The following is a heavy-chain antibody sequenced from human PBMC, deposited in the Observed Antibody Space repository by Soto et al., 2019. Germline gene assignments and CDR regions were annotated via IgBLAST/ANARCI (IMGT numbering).Heavy chain of an antibody. D-gene: IGHD2-2*01. J-gene: IGHJ5*02. Sequence: GESLKISCQASGYAFTSYWIAWVRQIPGRGLEWMGIIYPGDSDTRYSPSFQGQVTISADKSITTAYLQWNSLEASDTAMYYCARGYCTSTICDPWFDPWGQGTLVTVSS. CDR1: GYAFTSYW. CDR3: ARGYCTSTICDPWFDP. V-gene: IGHV5-51*01. CDR2: IYPGDSDT.